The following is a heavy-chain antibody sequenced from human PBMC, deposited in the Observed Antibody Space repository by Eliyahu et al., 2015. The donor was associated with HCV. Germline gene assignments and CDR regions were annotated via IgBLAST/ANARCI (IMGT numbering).Heavy chain of an antibody. CDR1: AYSFTSYW. D-gene: IGHD1-26*01. CDR3: VRGLVPIDY. J-gene: IGHJ4*02. V-gene: IGHV5-51*01. CDR2: IFPGDSDT. Sequence: EVQLVQSGAVVRKPGESLKISCEGSAYSFTSYWIAWVRQMPGKGLEWMGIIFPGDSDTRYSPSFEGQVTMSADTSLNTAYLQWTSLRASDTAIYYCVRGLVPIDYWGQGTLVTVSS.